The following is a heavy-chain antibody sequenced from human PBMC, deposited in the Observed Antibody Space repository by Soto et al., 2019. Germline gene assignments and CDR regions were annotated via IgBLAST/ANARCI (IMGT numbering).Heavy chain of an antibody. CDR2: IYYSGST. CDR3: ARPYSSGWHPFDY. CDR1: GGSISSSSYY. Sequence: QLQLQESGPGLVKPSETLSLTCTVSGGSISSSSYYWGWIRQPPGKGLEWIGSIYYSGSTYYNPSLKSRVTISVDTSKNQFSLKLSSVTAADTAVYYCARPYSSGWHPFDYWGQGTLVTVSS. V-gene: IGHV4-39*01. J-gene: IGHJ4*02. D-gene: IGHD6-19*01.